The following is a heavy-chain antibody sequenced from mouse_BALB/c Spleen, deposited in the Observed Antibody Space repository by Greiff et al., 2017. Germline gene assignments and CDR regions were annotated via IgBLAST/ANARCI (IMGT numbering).Heavy chain of an antibody. D-gene: IGHD1-1*02. CDR2: INPSNGRT. CDR3: ARKDYGDY. V-gene: IGHV1S81*02. Sequence: QVQLQQPGAELVKPGASVKLSCKASGYTFTSYWMHWVKQRPGQGLEWIGEINPSNGRTNYNEKFKSKATLTVDKSSSTAYMQLSSLISEDSAVYYCARKDYGDYWGQGTTLTVSS. J-gene: IGHJ2*01. CDR1: GYTFTSYW.